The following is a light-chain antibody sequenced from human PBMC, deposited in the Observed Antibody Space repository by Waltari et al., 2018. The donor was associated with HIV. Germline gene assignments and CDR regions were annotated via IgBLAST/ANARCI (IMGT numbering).Light chain of an antibody. Sequence: EIVMTQSPVTLSVSPGDTVTLSCRASQSVNSNLAWYQQKPGQAPMLLIYDATKRATGIPARFSGSGSGTDFTLTISSLEPEDSAVYYCQQRGNGLTFGGGTKVEIK. J-gene: IGKJ4*01. CDR2: DAT. CDR3: QQRGNGLT. V-gene: IGKV3-11*01. CDR1: QSVNSN.